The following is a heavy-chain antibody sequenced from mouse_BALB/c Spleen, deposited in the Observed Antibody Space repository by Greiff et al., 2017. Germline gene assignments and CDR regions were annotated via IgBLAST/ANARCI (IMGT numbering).Heavy chain of an antibody. Sequence: EVQRVESGGGLVKPGGSLKLSCAASGFAFSSYDMSWVRQTPEKRLEWVAYISSGGGSTYYPDTVKGRFTISRDNAKNTLYLQMSSLKSEDTAMYYCARHEKVRRGYYAMDYWGQGTSVTVSS. D-gene: IGHD2-14*01. CDR2: ISSGGGST. CDR1: GFAFSSYD. CDR3: ARHEKVRRGYYAMDY. V-gene: IGHV5-12-1*01. J-gene: IGHJ4*01.